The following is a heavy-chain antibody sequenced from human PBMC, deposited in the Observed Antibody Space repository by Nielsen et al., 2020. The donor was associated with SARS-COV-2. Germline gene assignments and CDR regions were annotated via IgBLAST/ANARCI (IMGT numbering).Heavy chain of an antibody. CDR2: INYDGSHT. CDR3: ASLGFQGGYYGMDV. J-gene: IGHJ6*02. Sequence: GGSLRLSCAASGFSIRNYWMHWVRQAPGRGLVWVSHINYDGSHTTYADSVKGRFTISRDNSKNTLYLQMNSLRAEDTAVYYCASLGFQGGYYGMDVWGQGTTVTVSS. CDR1: GFSIRNYW. D-gene: IGHD3-10*01. V-gene: IGHV3-74*03.